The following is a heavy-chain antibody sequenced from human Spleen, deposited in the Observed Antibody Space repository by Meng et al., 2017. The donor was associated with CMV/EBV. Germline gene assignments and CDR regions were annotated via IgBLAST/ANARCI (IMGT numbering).Heavy chain of an antibody. CDR3: ATWAMANTWGWLVGYYYYGMDV. J-gene: IGHJ6*02. Sequence: ASVKVSCKASGYTFTNYYLHWVRQAPGQGLEWMGLINPSGGSTDYAQKFQGRVTMTRDASTRTVYMDLSSLRSEDTAVYYCATWAMANTWGWLVGYYYYGMDVWGQGTTVTVSS. CDR2: INPSGGST. V-gene: IGHV1-46*01. CDR1: GYTFTNYY. D-gene: IGHD5-24*01.